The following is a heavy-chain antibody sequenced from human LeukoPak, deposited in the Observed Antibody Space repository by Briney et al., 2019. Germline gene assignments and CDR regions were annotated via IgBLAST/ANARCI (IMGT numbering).Heavy chain of an antibody. D-gene: IGHD1-26*01. CDR2: IKQDGSEK. CDR1: GFTFSSYW. CDR3: ARDPNRGSYGDYYSYYRDV. Sequence: PGGSLRLSCAASGFTFSSYWMSWVRQAPGKGLEWVANIKQDGSEKYYVDSVKGRFTISRDNAKNSLYLQMNSLRDEDTAVYYCARDPNRGSYGDYYSYYRDVWGKGPTVTIPS. V-gene: IGHV3-7*01. J-gene: IGHJ6*03.